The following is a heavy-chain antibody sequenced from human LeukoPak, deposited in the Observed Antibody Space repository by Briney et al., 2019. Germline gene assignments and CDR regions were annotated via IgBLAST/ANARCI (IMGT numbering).Heavy chain of an antibody. CDR2: INPNSGGT. CDR1: GYTFTGYY. J-gene: IGHJ4*02. Sequence: ASVKVSCKASGYTFTGYYMHWVRQAPGQGLEWMGWINPNSGGTNYAQKFQGRVTMTRDTSISTAYMELSRLRSDDTAVYYCARVGSTGYSSGWYLGYWGQGTLVTVSS. V-gene: IGHV1-2*02. CDR3: ARVGSTGYSSGWYLGY. D-gene: IGHD6-19*01.